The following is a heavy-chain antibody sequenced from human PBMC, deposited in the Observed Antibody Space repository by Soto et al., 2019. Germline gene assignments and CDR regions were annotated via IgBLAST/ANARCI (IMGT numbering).Heavy chain of an antibody. D-gene: IGHD2-2*01. CDR2: INHSGST. V-gene: IGHV4-34*01. Sequence: SETLSLTCAVYGGSFSGYYWSWIRQPRGKGLEWIGEINHSGSTNYNPSLKSRVTISVDTSKNQFSLKLSSVTAADTAVYYCATVLTTPHQYCSSTSCSFDYWGQGTLVTVSS. CDR3: ATVLTTPHQYCSSTSCSFDY. CDR1: GGSFSGYY. J-gene: IGHJ4*02.